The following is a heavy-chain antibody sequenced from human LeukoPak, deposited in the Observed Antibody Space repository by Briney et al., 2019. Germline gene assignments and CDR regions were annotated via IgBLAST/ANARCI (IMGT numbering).Heavy chain of an antibody. Sequence: PSETLSLTCAVYGGXFSGYYCSWIRQPPGKGLEWIGEINHSGSTNYNPSLKSRVTISVDTSKNQFSLKLSSVTAADTAVYYCAKTYDYVWGSYRSNWFDPWGQGTLVTVSS. D-gene: IGHD3-16*02. J-gene: IGHJ5*02. CDR3: AKTYDYVWGSYRSNWFDP. CDR2: INHSGST. V-gene: IGHV4-34*01. CDR1: GGXFSGYY.